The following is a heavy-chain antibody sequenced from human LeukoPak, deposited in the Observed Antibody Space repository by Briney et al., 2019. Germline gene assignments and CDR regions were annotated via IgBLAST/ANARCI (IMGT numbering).Heavy chain of an antibody. J-gene: IGHJ3*02. D-gene: IGHD3-9*01. V-gene: IGHV3-21*01. CDR2: TSSSGTYV. CDR3: ARASSNQFAGYLRDGFDI. Sequence: PPGSLRRSCAASTFTFSTNSMKWDRQAPGKGMEWVSSTSSSGTYVYYADSGKGRLTISRDNATNSMSLRMNSLRATDAAVYYCARASSNQFAGYLRDGFDIWGQGTMVAVSS. CDR1: TFTFSTNS.